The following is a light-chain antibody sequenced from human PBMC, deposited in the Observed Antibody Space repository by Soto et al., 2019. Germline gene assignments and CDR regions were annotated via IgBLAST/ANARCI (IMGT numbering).Light chain of an antibody. CDR2: WAS. Sequence: DIVMTQSPDSLAVSLGERATINCKSSQSVLYSSNNKNYLAWYWQKPGQPPKLLIYWASTRESGVPHRFSGSGSGTDFTLTISSLQAEDVAVYYCQQYYSTPWTFGQGTKVEIK. CDR3: QQYYSTPWT. V-gene: IGKV4-1*01. J-gene: IGKJ1*01. CDR1: QSVLYSSNNKNY.